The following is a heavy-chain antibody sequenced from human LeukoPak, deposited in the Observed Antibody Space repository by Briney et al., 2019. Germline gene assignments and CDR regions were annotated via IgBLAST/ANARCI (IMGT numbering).Heavy chain of an antibody. CDR1: GGSVSTSDYY. CDR3: ARVFDS. Sequence: PSETLSLTCTVSGGSVSTSDYYWGWIRQSPVKGLEWIGDVFYTGKTNYNPSLRGRATISIDTSKNQFSLKLTYVTAADTAVYYCARVFDSWGQGTLVTVSS. V-gene: IGHV4-39*07. CDR2: VFYTGKT. J-gene: IGHJ4*02.